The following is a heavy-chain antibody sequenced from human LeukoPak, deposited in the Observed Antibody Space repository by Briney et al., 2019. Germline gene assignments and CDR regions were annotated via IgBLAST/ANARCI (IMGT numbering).Heavy chain of an antibody. CDR2: ISWNSGSI. J-gene: IGHJ3*02. CDR3: AKDIGIVGATGAFDI. D-gene: IGHD1-26*01. CDR1: GFTFDDYA. V-gene: IGHV3-9*01. Sequence: GGSLRLSCAASGFTFDDYAMHWVRGAPGKGLEWVSGISWNSGSIGYADSVKGRFTISRDNAKNSLYLQMNSLRAEDTALYYCAKDIGIVGATGAFDIWGQGTMVTVSS.